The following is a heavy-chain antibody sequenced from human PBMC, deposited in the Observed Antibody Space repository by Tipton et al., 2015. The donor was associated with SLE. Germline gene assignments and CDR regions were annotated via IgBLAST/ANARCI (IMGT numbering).Heavy chain of an antibody. CDR3: VKDLDRGSVASY. Sequence: SLRLSCAASGFTFSSSWMNWVRQAPGKGLEWVAVIYAGDYTLYGDSVRGRFTISRDNSKNALYLQMNSLRAADTAVYFCVKDLDRGSVASYWGQGALVTVSS. CDR1: GFTFSSSW. J-gene: IGHJ4*02. D-gene: IGHD2-15*01. V-gene: IGHV3-23*03. CDR2: IYAGDYT.